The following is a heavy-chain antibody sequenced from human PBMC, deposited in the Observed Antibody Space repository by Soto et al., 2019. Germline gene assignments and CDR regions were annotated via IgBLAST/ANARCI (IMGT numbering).Heavy chain of an antibody. Sequence: QVQLQESGPGLVRPSESLSLTCNVSGGSMTTGSYFWSWIRQPPGKGLEWIGYVFRSGSINYSPSFKSRVTISIDTSKNQFSLMLKSVTAADTAVYFSARARNRYFDYWGQGALVTVSS. CDR2: VFRSGSI. CDR3: ARARNRYFDY. D-gene: IGHD1-1*01. CDR1: GGSMTTGSYF. J-gene: IGHJ4*02. V-gene: IGHV4-61*01.